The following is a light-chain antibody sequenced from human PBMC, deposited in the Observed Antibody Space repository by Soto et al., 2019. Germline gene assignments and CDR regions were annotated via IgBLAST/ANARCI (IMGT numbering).Light chain of an antibody. CDR3: SSYTSSSTHVV. CDR2: EVS. J-gene: IGLJ2*01. CDR1: SSDVGGYNY. V-gene: IGLV2-14*01. Sequence: QSALTQPASVSGSPGQSITISCTGTSSDVGGYNYVSWYQQHPGKAPKLMIYEVSNRPSGVSNRFSGSKSGNTASLTISGLQAEDEADYSCSSYTSSSTHVVFGGGTPLTVL.